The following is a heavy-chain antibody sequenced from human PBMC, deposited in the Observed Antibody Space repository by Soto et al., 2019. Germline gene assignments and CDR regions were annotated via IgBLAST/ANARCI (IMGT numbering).Heavy chain of an antibody. CDR3: ASHYYGSGSYLYYYYYMDV. D-gene: IGHD3-10*01. CDR1: GFTFSSYS. Sequence: GGSLRLSCAASGFTFSSYSMNWVRQAPGKGLEWVSSISSSSSYIYYADSVKGRFTISRDNAKNSLYLQMNSLRAEDTAVYYCASHYYGSGSYLYYYYYMDVWGKGTTVTVSS. V-gene: IGHV3-21*01. CDR2: ISSSSSYI. J-gene: IGHJ6*03.